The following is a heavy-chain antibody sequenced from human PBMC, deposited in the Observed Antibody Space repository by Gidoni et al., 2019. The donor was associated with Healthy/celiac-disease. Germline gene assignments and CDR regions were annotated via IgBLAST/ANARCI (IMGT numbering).Heavy chain of an antibody. Sequence: QVQLVESGGVVVQPGRSLRLSCAASGFTFSSYGMHWVRQAPGKGLEWVAVIAYDGSNKYYADSVKGRFTISRDNSKNTLYLQMNSLRAEDTAVYYCAKEAHGGGYDYDYWGQGTLVTVSS. CDR1: GFTFSSYG. CDR3: AKEAHGGGYDYDY. D-gene: IGHD5-12*01. J-gene: IGHJ4*02. V-gene: IGHV3-30*18. CDR2: IAYDGSNK.